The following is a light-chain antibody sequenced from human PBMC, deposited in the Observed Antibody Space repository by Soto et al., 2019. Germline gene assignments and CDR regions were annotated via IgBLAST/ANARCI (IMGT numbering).Light chain of an antibody. Sequence: DIQMTQSPSSLSASVRDRVTITCRASQSISGYLNWYQQKPGKAPKLLIYAASSLEGGVPSRFSGSGSGTDFTLSISSLQPEDFATYYCQQSYSTPFTFGPGNKVDIK. CDR1: QSISGY. CDR2: AAS. J-gene: IGKJ3*01. CDR3: QQSYSTPFT. V-gene: IGKV1-39*01.